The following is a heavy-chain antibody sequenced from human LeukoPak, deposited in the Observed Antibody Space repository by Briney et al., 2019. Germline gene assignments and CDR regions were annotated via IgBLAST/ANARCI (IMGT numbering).Heavy chain of an antibody. Sequence: PGGSLRLSCAASGFTFSSYSMNWVRQAPGKGLEWVSSISSSSSYIYYADSVKGRFTISRDNAKNSLYLPMNSLRAEDTAVYYCASSHYYDSSGYWGGQGTLVTVSS. V-gene: IGHV3-21*01. J-gene: IGHJ4*02. CDR3: ASSHYYDSSGYW. D-gene: IGHD3-22*01. CDR2: ISSSSSYI. CDR1: GFTFSSYS.